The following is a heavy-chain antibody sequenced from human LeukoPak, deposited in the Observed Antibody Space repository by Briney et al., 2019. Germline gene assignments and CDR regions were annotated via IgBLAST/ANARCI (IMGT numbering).Heavy chain of an antibody. CDR3: ARVVETDYYDSSGYLDY. D-gene: IGHD3-22*01. V-gene: IGHV3-7*01. CDR1: GFTFSSYW. Sequence: GGSLRPSCAASGFTFSSYWMSWVRQAPGKGLEWVANIKQDGSEKYYVDSVKGRFTISRDNAKNSLYLQMNSLRAEDTAVYYCARVVETDYYDSSGYLDYWGQGTLVTVSS. CDR2: IKQDGSEK. J-gene: IGHJ4*02.